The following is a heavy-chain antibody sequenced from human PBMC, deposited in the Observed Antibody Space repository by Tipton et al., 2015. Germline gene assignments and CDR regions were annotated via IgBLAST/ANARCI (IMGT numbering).Heavy chain of an antibody. D-gene: IGHD2/OR15-2a*01. CDR3: ARDVNGGCYDL. J-gene: IGHJ3*01. CDR2: IKDDGSEK. CDR1: GFTFRNYW. Sequence: LSLTCAASGFTFRNYWMSWLRQAPGEGLEWIGQIKDDGSEKWYLDSMKGRFTISRDNARNSVYLQTNTLRAEDTAVYYCARDVNGGCYDLWGRGTTVTVSP. V-gene: IGHV3-7*01.